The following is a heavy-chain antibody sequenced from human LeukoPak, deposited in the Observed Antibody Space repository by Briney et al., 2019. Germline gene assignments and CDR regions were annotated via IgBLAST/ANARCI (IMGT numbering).Heavy chain of an antibody. D-gene: IGHD2-2*01. CDR3: AKDKSPGCTWGAFDI. CDR1: GFSFDEYA. V-gene: IGHV3-43*02. Sequence: PGGSLRLFCAASGFSFDEYAMHWVRHAPGKGLEWVSLISGDGYATYYADSVKGRFTISRDNNKNSLYLQMNSLRTEDTALYYCAKDKSPGCTWGAFDIWGQGTMVTVSS. J-gene: IGHJ3*02. CDR2: ISGDGYAT.